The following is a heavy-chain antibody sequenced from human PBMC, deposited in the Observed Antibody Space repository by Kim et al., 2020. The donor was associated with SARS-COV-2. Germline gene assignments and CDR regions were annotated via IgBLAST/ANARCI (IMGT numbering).Heavy chain of an antibody. CDR3: AKARRAYCGGDCYSAYGY. Sequence: GGSLRLSCAASGFTFSSYAMSWVRQAPGKGLEWVSAISGSGGSTYYADSVKGRFTISRDNSKNTLYLQMNSPRAEDTAVYYCAKARRAYCGGDCYSAYGYWGQGTLVTVSS. J-gene: IGHJ4*02. D-gene: IGHD2-21*02. V-gene: IGHV3-23*01. CDR2: ISGSGGST. CDR1: GFTFSSYA.